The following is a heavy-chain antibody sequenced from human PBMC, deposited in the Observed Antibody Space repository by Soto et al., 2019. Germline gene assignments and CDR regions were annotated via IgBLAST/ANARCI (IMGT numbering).Heavy chain of an antibody. V-gene: IGHV3-48*02. CDR3: ARDSENIAAAGTNYYYYGMDV. D-gene: IGHD6-13*01. CDR2: ISSSSSTI. J-gene: IGHJ6*02. CDR1: GFTFSSYS. Sequence: GGSLRLSCAASGFTFSSYSMNWVRQAPGKGLEWVSYISSSSSTIYYADSVKGRFTISRDNAKNSLYLQMNSLRDEDTAVYYCARDSENIAAAGTNYYYYGMDVWGQGTTVTVSS.